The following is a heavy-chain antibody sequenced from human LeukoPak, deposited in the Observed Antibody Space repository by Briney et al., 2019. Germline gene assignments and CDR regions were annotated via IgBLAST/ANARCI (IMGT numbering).Heavy chain of an antibody. CDR3: ARDLHY. CDR2: ISYDGSNK. J-gene: IGHJ4*02. V-gene: IGHV3-30-3*01. Sequence: RSLRLSCAASGFTFSSYAMHWVRQAPGKGLEWVAVISYDGSNKYYADSVKGRFTISRDNSKNTLYLHMNSLRAEDTAVYYCARDLHYWGQGTLVTVSS. CDR1: GFTFSSYA.